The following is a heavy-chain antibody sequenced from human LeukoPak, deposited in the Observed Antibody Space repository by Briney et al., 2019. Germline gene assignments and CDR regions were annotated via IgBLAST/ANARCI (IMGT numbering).Heavy chain of an antibody. CDR3: AKIGSENIRRGELLLRRSFLDS. Sequence: GASVKVSCKASGGTFNNYALSWVRQAPGQGLEWMGGIIPIFGTTYYTERFQGRATFTADDSTSTIYMELTSLEFEDTAVYFCAKIGSENIRRGELLLRRSFLDSWGQGTLVTVSS. CDR2: IIPIFGTT. V-gene: IGHV1-69*13. J-gene: IGHJ4*02. D-gene: IGHD3-10*01. CDR1: GGTFNNYA.